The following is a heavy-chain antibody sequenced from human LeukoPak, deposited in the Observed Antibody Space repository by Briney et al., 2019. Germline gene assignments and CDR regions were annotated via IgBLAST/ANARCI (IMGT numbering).Heavy chain of an antibody. CDR1: GFTFSSYG. CDR3: ARSENDYGDFWAYY. J-gene: IGHJ4*02. V-gene: IGHV3-33*01. CDR2: IWYDGSNK. D-gene: IGHD4-17*01. Sequence: GGSLRLSCAASGFTFSSYGTHWVRQAPGKGLEWVAVIWYDGSNKYYADSVKGRFTISSDNSKNTLYLQMNSLRAEDTAVYYCARSENDYGDFWAYYWGQGTLVTVSS.